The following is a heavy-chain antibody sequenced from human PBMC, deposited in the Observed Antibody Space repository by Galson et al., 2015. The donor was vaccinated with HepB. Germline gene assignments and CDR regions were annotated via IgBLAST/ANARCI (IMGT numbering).Heavy chain of an antibody. CDR2: IWYDGSNK. CDR3: AREFGSGWGHAFDI. J-gene: IGHJ3*02. V-gene: IGHV3-33*01. CDR1: GFTFSSYG. Sequence: SLRLSCAASGFTFSSYGMHWVRQAPGKGLEWVAVIWYDGSNKYYADSVKGRFTISRDNSKNTLYLQMNSLRAEDTAVYYCAREFGSGWGHAFDIWGQGTMVTVSS. D-gene: IGHD6-19*01.